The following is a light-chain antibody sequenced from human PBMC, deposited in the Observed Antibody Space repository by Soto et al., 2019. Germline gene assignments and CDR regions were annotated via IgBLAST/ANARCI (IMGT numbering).Light chain of an antibody. CDR1: QDIAVY. CDR2: GAS. CDR3: QQAYSLPIT. Sequence: DLHLTQTPSSVAGSVGDRVTISCPESQDIAVYLAWYQHKPGRTPELLIHGASRLQSGVPARFSGSGSGTDFTLSINSLQPEDFATYYCQQAYSLPITFGQATRLEI. J-gene: IGKJ5*01. V-gene: IGKV1D-12*01.